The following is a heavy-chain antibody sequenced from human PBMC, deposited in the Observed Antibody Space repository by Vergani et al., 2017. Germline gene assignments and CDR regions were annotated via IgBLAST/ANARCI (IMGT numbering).Heavy chain of an antibody. CDR3: ARVRYRDEASTGYRLEGMDI. D-gene: IGHD3-9*01. CDR1: GGSFSGYY. J-gene: IGHJ6*02. CDR2: IYSTGST. Sequence: QVQLQQWGAGLLKPSETLSLTCAVYGGSFSGYYWSWIRQSPGKGLEWIGYIYSTGSTNYNPSLNSRVTMSVDTSKNQFSLKLRSVTAADTAVYFCARVRYRDEASTGYRLEGMDIWGQGTTVTISS. V-gene: IGHV4-34*11.